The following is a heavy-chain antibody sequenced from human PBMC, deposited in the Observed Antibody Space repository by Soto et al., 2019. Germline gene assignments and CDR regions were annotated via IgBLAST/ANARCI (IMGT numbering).Heavy chain of an antibody. CDR2: ISYDGSNK. Sequence: GGSLRLSCAASGFTFSSYAMHWVRQAPGKGLEWVAVISYDGSNKYYADSVKGRFTISRDNSKNTLYLQMNSLRAEDTAVYYCARDWDPDLRGAFDIWGQGTMVTVSS. CDR1: GFTFSSYA. V-gene: IGHV3-30*04. CDR3: ARDWDPDLRGAFDI. D-gene: IGHD3-10*01. J-gene: IGHJ3*02.